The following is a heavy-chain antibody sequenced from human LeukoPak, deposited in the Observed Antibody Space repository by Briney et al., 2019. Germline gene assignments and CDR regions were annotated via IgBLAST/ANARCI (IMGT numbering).Heavy chain of an antibody. CDR3: AKDQHDSSSDY. D-gene: IGHD6-6*01. CDR1: GFTFGSYA. J-gene: IGHJ4*02. Sequence: GESLKISCAASGFTFGSYAMSWVRQAPGKGLEWVSAISGSGGSTYYADSVKGRFTISRDNSKNTLYLQMNSLRAEDTAVYYCAKDQHDSSSDYWGQGTLVTVSS. CDR2: ISGSGGST. V-gene: IGHV3-23*01.